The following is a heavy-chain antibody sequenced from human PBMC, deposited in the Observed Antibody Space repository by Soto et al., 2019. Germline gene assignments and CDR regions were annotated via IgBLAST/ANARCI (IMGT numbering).Heavy chain of an antibody. J-gene: IGHJ6*02. Sequence: QVQLVESGGGVVQPGRSLRLSCAASGFTFSSYGIHWVRQAPGKGLEWVAVISYDGSNKYYADSVKGRLTISRDNSKNTLYLQMNSLRAEDTAVYYCAKEQRSYSYYYNGMDVWGQGATVTVSS. CDR3: AKEQRSYSYYYNGMDV. D-gene: IGHD2-15*01. CDR1: GFTFSSYG. V-gene: IGHV3-30*18. CDR2: ISYDGSNK.